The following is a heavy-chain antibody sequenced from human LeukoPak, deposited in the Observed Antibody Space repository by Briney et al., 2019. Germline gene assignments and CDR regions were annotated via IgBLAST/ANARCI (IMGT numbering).Heavy chain of an antibody. J-gene: IGHJ6*02. CDR3: TTSSVDTDYGMDV. CDR2: IKSKTDGGTT. D-gene: IGHD5-18*01. V-gene: IGHV3-15*01. CDR1: GFTFSNAW. Sequence: GGSLRLSCAASGFTFSNAWMSWVRQAPGKGLEWVGRIKSKTDGGTTDYAAPVKGRFTISRGDSKNTLYLQMNSLKTEDTAVYYCTTSSVDTDYGMDVWGQGTTVTVSS.